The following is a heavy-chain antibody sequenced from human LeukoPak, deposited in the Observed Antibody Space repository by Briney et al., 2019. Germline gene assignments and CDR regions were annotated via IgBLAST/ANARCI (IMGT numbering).Heavy chain of an antibody. V-gene: IGHV4-34*01. CDR1: GGSFSGYY. CDR3: ARGGRFLEWLLYRYSNWFDP. D-gene: IGHD3-3*01. CDR2: INHSGST. J-gene: IGHJ5*02. Sequence: SETLSLTCAVYGGSFSGYYWSWIRQPPGKGLEWIGEINHSGSTNYNPSLKSRVTISVDTSKNQFSLKLSSVTAADTAVYYCARGGRFLEWLLYRYSNWFDPWGQGTLVTVSS.